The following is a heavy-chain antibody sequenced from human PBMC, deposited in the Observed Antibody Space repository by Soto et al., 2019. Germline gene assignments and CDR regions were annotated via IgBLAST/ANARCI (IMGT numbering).Heavy chain of an antibody. Sequence: PWESLRLSCAASGFTFSSDAISWLRQPPAEGREWVSGIICSGGSTYYADSVKCRFTISRDNSKNTLYLQMNSLRAEDTAVYYCTKDPGLPAAGYGMDVWGQGTAVTVSS. CDR2: IICSGGST. V-gene: IGHV3-23*01. CDR3: TKDPGLPAAGYGMDV. J-gene: IGHJ6*02. D-gene: IGHD6-13*01. CDR1: GFTFSSDA.